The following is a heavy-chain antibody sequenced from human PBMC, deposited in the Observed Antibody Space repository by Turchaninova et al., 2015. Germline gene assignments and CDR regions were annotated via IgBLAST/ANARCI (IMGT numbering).Heavy chain of an antibody. J-gene: IGHJ4*02. CDR3: ARERDDSSTPDF. Sequence: HVQLQESGPGLVKPSETLSLTCAVSGYSIISDYYCGWVRQPPGTGLEWIGTFYHSGSTYYTPSLKSRVTISVDTSKNQLSRKLTSVTAADTAVYYCARERDDSSTPDFWGQGTLVTVSS. D-gene: IGHD3-22*01. CDR1: GYSIISDYY. V-gene: IGHV4-38-2*02. CDR2: FYHSGST.